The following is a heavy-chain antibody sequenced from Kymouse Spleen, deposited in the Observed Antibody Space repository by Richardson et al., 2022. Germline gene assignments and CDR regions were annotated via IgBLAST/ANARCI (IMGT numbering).Heavy chain of an antibody. V-gene: IGHV3-30*18. CDR1: GFTFSSYG. Sequence: QVQLVESGGGVVQPGRSLRLSCAASGFTFSSYGMHWVRQAPGKGLEWVAVISYDGSNKYYADSVKGRFTISRDNSKNTLYLQMNSLRAEDTAVYYCAKDQDYSNYGYYYYYGMDVWGQGTTVTVSS. J-gene: IGHJ6*02. D-gene: IGHD4-11,IGHD4-11*01. CDR3: AKDQDYSNYGYYYYYGMDV. CDR2: ISYDGSNK.